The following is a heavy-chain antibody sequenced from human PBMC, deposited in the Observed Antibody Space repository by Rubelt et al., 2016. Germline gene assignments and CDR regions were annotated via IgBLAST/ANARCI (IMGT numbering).Heavy chain of an antibody. CDR1: GYSISSGYY. V-gene: IGHV4-38-2*02. CDR3: AGYCTNGVCYKYNWFDP. Sequence: QLQLQESGPGLVKPSETLSLTCTVSGYSISSGYYWGWIRQPPGKGLEWIGSIYHSGSTYYNPSLKSRVTISVDTSKNQFSLKRSSVTAADTAVYYCAGYCTNGVCYKYNWFDPWGQGTLVTVSS. CDR2: IYHSGST. J-gene: IGHJ5*02. D-gene: IGHD2-8*01.